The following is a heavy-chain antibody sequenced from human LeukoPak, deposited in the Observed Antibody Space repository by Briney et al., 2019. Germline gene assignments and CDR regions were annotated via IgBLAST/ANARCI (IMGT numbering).Heavy chain of an antibody. Sequence: GGSLRLSCAASGFTVSSSDLSWVRQAPGKGPEWVSIIYSGGSTYYADSVKGRFTTSRDSSKNTLYLQMNSLRAEDTAIYYCSKEGSAAGPHFDYWGQGTLVTVSS. CDR1: GFTVSSSD. D-gene: IGHD6-13*01. CDR2: IYSGGST. CDR3: SKEGSAAGPHFDY. J-gene: IGHJ4*02. V-gene: IGHV3-66*01.